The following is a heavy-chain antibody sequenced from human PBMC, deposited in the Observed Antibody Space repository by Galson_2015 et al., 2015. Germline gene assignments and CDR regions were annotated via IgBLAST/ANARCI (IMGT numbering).Heavy chain of an antibody. CDR3: ARDFRYCSGGSCPEIQH. CDR1: GGTFSSYA. V-gene: IGHV1-69*13. Sequence: SVKVSCKASGGTFSSYAISWVRQAPGQGLEWMGGIIPIFGTANYAQKFQGRVTITADESTSTAYMELSSLRSEDTAVYYCARDFRYCSGGSCPEIQHWGQGTLVTVSS. J-gene: IGHJ1*01. D-gene: IGHD2-15*01. CDR2: IIPIFGTA.